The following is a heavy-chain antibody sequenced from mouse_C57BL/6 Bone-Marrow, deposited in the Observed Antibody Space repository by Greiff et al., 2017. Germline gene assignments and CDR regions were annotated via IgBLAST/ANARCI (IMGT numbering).Heavy chain of an antibody. D-gene: IGHD1-1*01. CDR1: GYTFTSYW. CDR2: IHPNSGST. V-gene: IGHV1-64*01. J-gene: IGHJ2*01. CDR3: ERWGDYYGSSPYYVDY. Sequence: QVQLQQPGAELVKPGASVKLSCKASGYTFTSYWMHWVKQRPGQGLEWIGMIHPNSGSTNYNEKFKSKATLTVDKSSSTAYMQLSSLTSEDSAVYDCERWGDYYGSSPYYVDYWGQGTTLTVSS.